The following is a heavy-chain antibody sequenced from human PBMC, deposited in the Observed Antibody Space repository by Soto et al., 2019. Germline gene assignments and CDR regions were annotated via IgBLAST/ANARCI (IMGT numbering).Heavy chain of an antibody. CDR3: ARWAGRVRDYGGPFDY. CDR1: GEFFTTYG. Sequence: QVELVQSGAEMKNPGASVTVSCKSSGEFFTTYGISWVRQAPGQGLEWMGWISTYSTNTNYAPKFQGRLLLTADTSTTTAHMELRSLRPDDTAVYYCARWAGRVRDYGGPFDYWGQGSLVTVSP. D-gene: IGHD4-17*01. J-gene: IGHJ4*02. V-gene: IGHV1-18*04. CDR2: ISTYSTNT.